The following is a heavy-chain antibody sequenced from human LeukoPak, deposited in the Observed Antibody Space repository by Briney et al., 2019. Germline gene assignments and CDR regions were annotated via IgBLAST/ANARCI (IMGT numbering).Heavy chain of an antibody. D-gene: IGHD3-22*01. CDR3: ATDGYYYDSGEYFQH. Sequence: ASVKVSCKASGGTFSSYAISWVRQAPGQGLEWMGRIIPILGIANYAQKFQGRVTVTADKSTSTAYMELSSLRSEDTAVYYCATDGYYYDSGEYFQHWGQGTLVTVSS. V-gene: IGHV1-69*04. J-gene: IGHJ1*01. CDR1: GGTFSSYA. CDR2: IIPILGIA.